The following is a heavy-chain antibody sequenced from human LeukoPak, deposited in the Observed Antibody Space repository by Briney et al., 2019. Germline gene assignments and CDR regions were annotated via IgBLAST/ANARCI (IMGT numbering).Heavy chain of an antibody. D-gene: IGHD6-13*01. CDR1: GYSFTSYW. CDR2: IYPGDSDT. Sequence: GESLKISCKGSGYSFTSYWIGWVRQMPGKGLEWMGIIYPGDSDTRYSPSFQGQVTIPADKSISTAYLQWSSLKASDTAMYYCARRGRSSSWYDYYGMDVWGKGTTVTVSS. J-gene: IGHJ6*04. V-gene: IGHV5-51*01. CDR3: ARRGRSSSWYDYYGMDV.